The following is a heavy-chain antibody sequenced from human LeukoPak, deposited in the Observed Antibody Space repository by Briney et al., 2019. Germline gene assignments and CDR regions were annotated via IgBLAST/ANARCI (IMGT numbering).Heavy chain of an antibody. CDR2: INPSGGST. V-gene: IGHV1-46*01. CDR3: ARDLKIRGPMDV. CDR1: GYTFTSYY. Sequence: AASVKVSCKASGYTFTSYYMHWVRQAPGQGLEWMGIINPSGGSTSYAQKFQTRVTMTRDTSISTAYMELSGLRFDDTALYYCARDLKIRGPMDVWGKGTPVTISS. D-gene: IGHD3-10*01. J-gene: IGHJ6*03.